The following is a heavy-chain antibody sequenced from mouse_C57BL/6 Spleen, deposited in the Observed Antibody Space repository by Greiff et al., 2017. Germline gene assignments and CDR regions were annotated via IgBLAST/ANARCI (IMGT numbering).Heavy chain of an antibody. J-gene: IGHJ4*01. V-gene: IGHV1-39*01. CDR2: INPNYGTT. D-gene: IGHD2-3*01. Sequence: LVESGPELVKPGASVKISCKASGYSFTDYNMNWVKQSNGKSLEWIGVINPNYGTTSYNQKFKGKATLTVDQSSSTASMQLNSLTSEDSAVYYCARSRDGYLYYAMDYWGQGTSVTVSS. CDR3: ARSRDGYLYYAMDY. CDR1: GYSFTDYN.